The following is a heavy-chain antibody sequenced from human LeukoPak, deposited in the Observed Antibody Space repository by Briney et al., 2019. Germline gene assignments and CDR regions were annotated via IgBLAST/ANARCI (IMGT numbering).Heavy chain of an antibody. D-gene: IGHD3-22*01. J-gene: IGHJ3*02. CDR2: ISAYNSHT. V-gene: IGHV1-18*01. CDR1: GYTFSNYG. CDR3: ARGLTEYDSSGYYYEAAFDI. Sequence: ASVKVSCKASGYTFSNYGINWVREAPGQGLEWMGWISAYNSHTYYAQRLQGRVTMTTDTSTSTAYMELRRLRSDDTAVYHCARGLTEYDSSGYYYEAAFDIWGQGTMVTVSS.